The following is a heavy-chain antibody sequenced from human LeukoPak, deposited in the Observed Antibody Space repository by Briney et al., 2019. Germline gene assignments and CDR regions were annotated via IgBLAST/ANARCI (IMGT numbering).Heavy chain of an antibody. CDR2: IYYSGST. V-gene: IGHV4-59*01. Sequence: SETLSLTCTVSGGSISSYYWSWIRQPPGKGLEWIGYIYYSGSTNYNPSLKSRVTISVDTSKNQFSLKLSSVTAADTAVYYCAGCGYDSFFDYWGQGTLVTVSS. CDR1: GGSISSYY. CDR3: AGCGYDSFFDY. D-gene: IGHD5-12*01. J-gene: IGHJ4*02.